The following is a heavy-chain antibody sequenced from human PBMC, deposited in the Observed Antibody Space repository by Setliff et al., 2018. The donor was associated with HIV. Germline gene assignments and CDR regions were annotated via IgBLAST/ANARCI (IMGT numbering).Heavy chain of an antibody. CDR2: IYYSGSA. Sequence: SETLSLTCTVSGDSITSYYWSWIRQPPGKGLEWIGYIYYSGSAYYNPSLKSRVTIALDTSKNQFSLRLSSVTDADTAVYYCATYADRESNRFDPWGQGILVTVSS. CDR3: ATYADRESNRFDP. J-gene: IGHJ5*02. V-gene: IGHV4-59*12. CDR1: GDSITSYY. D-gene: IGHD3-10*01.